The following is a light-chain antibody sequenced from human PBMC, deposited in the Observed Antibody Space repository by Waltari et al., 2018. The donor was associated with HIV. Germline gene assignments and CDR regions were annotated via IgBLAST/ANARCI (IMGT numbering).Light chain of an antibody. CDR2: FAS. CDR3: QGSNGY. J-gene: IGKJ2*01. Sequence: DSPMTQSPSTLSASVGDRVTITCRARHNIDNRMAWYQQKPGKAPNLLIYFASSLQRGVPWRVSGSGSGTEFTLTISSLQPDDFATYYCQGSNGYFGQGTKVEIK. CDR1: HNIDNR. V-gene: IGKV1-5*03.